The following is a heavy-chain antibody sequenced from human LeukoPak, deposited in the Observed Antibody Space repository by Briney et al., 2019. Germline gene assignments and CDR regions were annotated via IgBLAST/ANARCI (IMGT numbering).Heavy chain of an antibody. CDR2: IYYSGST. Sequence: SETLSLTCTVSGGSISSYYWSWIRQPPGKGLEWIGYIYYSGSTDYNPSLKSRVTISVDTSKNQFSLKLSSVTAADTAVYYCARHEYGDYPDYWGQGTLVTVSS. J-gene: IGHJ4*02. CDR1: GGSISSYY. CDR3: ARHEYGDYPDY. V-gene: IGHV4-59*08. D-gene: IGHD4-17*01.